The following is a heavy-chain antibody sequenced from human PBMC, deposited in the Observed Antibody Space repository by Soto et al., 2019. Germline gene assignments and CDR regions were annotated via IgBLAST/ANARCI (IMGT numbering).Heavy chain of an antibody. J-gene: IGHJ6*03. CDR1: GFTFSSYS. CDR2: ISSSSSYI. V-gene: IGHV3-21*01. Sequence: EVQLVESGGGLVKPGGSLRLSCAASGFTFSSYSMNWVRQAPGKGLEWVSSISSSSSYIYYADSVKGRFTISRDNAKNSLYLQMNSLRAEDTAVYYCASGMGVATMGANYYMDVWGKGTTVTVSS. D-gene: IGHD5-12*01. CDR3: ASGMGVATMGANYYMDV.